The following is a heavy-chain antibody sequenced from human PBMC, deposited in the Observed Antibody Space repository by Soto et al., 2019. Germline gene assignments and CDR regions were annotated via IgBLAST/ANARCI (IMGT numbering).Heavy chain of an antibody. J-gene: IGHJ3*02. Sequence: SLSLTCAVSGGSISSGGYSWSCIRRPPGKGLEWIGYIYHSGSTYYNPSLKSRVTISVDRPKNQFSLKLSSVTAADTAVYYCARGGIVVVPAAMGAFDIWGQGTMVTVSS. V-gene: IGHV4-30-2*01. CDR3: ARGGIVVVPAAMGAFDI. D-gene: IGHD2-2*01. CDR1: GGSISSGGYS. CDR2: IYHSGST.